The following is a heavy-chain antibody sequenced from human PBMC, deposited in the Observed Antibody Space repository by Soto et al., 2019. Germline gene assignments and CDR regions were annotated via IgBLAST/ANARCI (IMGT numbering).Heavy chain of an antibody. Sequence: SSETLSLTCTVSGGSISNYYWNWIRQSPGKGLEWIGYIYSSGSTHYNPSLQNRVTISIDTSKNQVSLKVNSVTAADTAVYYCARPTYYYDSSGPPAYWGQGTLVTVSS. CDR2: IYSSGST. CDR3: ARPTYYYDSSGPPAY. J-gene: IGHJ4*02. CDR1: GGSISNYY. V-gene: IGHV4-59*01. D-gene: IGHD3-22*01.